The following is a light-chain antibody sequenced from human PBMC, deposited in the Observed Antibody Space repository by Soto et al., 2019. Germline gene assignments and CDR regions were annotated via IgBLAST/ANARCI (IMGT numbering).Light chain of an antibody. CDR2: PSH. CDR1: SSNIGRDY. V-gene: IGLV1-47*02. CDR3: AAWDDSLSTWV. Sequence: QPVLTQPPSASGTPGQRVTISCSGSSSNIGRDYVSWFQQVPGTATKLLLYPSHQRPSGVPDRLSGSQSCTSAAMDISGRRSEDEADDCCAAWDDSLSTWVFGGGTKVTVL. J-gene: IGLJ3*02.